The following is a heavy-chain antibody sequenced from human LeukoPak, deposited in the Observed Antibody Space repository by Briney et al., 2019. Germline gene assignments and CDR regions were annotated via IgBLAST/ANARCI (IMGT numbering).Heavy chain of an antibody. J-gene: IGHJ3*02. V-gene: IGHV1-18*01. D-gene: IGHD5-18*01. CDR1: GYTFTSYG. CDR3: ARDYTAMASPEALDN. Sequence: GAPVKVSCKASGYTFTSYGISWVRQAPGQGLEWMGWVSAYNGNTNYPQKLQGRVTITTDTSTSTAYMVLRSLRSDDTAVYYCARDYTAMASPEALDNWGQGTMVTVSS. CDR2: VSAYNGNT.